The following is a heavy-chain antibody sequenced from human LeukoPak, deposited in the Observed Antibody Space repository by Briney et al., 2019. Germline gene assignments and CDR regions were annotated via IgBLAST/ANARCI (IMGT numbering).Heavy chain of an antibody. CDR1: GFTFSDYY. V-gene: IGHV3-11*01. CDR3: ARAPSGYDGEWYFDY. J-gene: IGHJ4*02. Sequence: GGSLRLSCAASGFTFSDYYMSWIRQAPGKGLEWISYISSSGSTIYYADSVKGRFTISRDNAKNSLYLQMNSLRAEDTAVYYCARAPSGYDGEWYFDYWGQGTLVTVSS. D-gene: IGHD5-12*01. CDR2: ISSSGSTI.